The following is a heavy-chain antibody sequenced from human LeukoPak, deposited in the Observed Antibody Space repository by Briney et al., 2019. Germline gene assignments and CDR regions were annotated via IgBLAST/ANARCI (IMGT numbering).Heavy chain of an antibody. J-gene: IGHJ4*02. CDR2: VYYTGST. V-gene: IGHV4-59*01. Sequence: SETLSLTCKVSGGSIYSSYWTWIRQPPGKGLEWIGYVYYTGSTSYNPSLKSRVLISLDTSKDQFSLILASVTAADTAVYYGAREEGSSWSAFDYWGQGNLVTVSP. CDR3: AREEGSSWSAFDY. D-gene: IGHD6-13*01. CDR1: GGSIYSSY.